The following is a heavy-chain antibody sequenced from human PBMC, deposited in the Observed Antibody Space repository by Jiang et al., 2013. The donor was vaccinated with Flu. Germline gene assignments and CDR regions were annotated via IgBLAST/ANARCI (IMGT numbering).Heavy chain of an antibody. D-gene: IGHD3-10*01. CDR3: ARVPADQGDNYYGSGSYSY. J-gene: IGHJ4*02. V-gene: IGHV1-69*10. CDR2: IIPILGIA. Sequence: GIIPILGIANYAQKFQSRVTITADKSTSTAYMELSSLRSEDTAVYYCARVPADQGDNYYGSGSYSYWGQGTLVTVSS.